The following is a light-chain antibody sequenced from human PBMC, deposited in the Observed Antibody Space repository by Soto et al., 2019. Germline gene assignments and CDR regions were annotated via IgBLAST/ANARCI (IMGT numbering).Light chain of an antibody. CDR2: DVS. CDR3: CSYGGNYTPYV. Sequence: QSALTQPRSVSGSLGQSVTISCTGTSGDVGGYNYVSWYQKQSGQAPKLMIYDVSKRPSGVPDRFSDSKSGNTASLTISGLQAEDEADYYCCSYGGNYTPYVFGTGTKLTVL. CDR1: SGDVGGYNY. J-gene: IGLJ1*01. V-gene: IGLV2-11*01.